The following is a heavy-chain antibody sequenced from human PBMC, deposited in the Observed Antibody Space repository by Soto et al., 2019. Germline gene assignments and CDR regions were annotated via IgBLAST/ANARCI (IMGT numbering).Heavy chain of an antibody. Sequence: ASETLSLTCTVSGGSISSYYWSWIRRPPGKGLEWIGYIYYSGSTNYNPSLKSRVTISVDTSKNQFSLKLSSVTAADTAVYYCARWLGYYDSSGYYWNWFDPWGQGTLVTVSS. CDR3: ARWLGYYDSSGYYWNWFDP. D-gene: IGHD3-22*01. J-gene: IGHJ5*02. V-gene: IGHV4-59*01. CDR1: GGSISSYY. CDR2: IYYSGST.